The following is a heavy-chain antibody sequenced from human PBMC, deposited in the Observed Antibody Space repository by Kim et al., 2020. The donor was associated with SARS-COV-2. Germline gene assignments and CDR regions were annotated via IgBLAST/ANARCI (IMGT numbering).Heavy chain of an antibody. D-gene: IGHD6-19*01. V-gene: IGHV4-59*09. CDR3: ARGWEAVAGYNWLDP. J-gene: IGHJ5*02. Sequence: PSLKSRVTISVDTSKNQFSLKLSSVTAADTAVYYCARGWEAVAGYNWLDPWGQGTLVTVSS.